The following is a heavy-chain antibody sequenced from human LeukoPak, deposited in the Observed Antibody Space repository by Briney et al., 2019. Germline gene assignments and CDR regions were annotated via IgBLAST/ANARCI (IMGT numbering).Heavy chain of an antibody. CDR2: IYSPGST. V-gene: IGHV4-4*07. Sequence: SETLSLTCTVSGGSISSYYWSWIRQPAGKGLEWIGRIYSPGSTNYNPSLKSRVTMSVDTSKNQFSLRLRSVTAADTAVYYCARQIASAGTAGFDFWGQGALVTVSS. D-gene: IGHD6-13*01. J-gene: IGHJ4*02. CDR3: ARQIASAGTAGFDF. CDR1: GGSISSYY.